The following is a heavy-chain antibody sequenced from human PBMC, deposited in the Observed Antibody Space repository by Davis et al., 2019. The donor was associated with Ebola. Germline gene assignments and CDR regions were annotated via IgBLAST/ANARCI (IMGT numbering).Heavy chain of an antibody. V-gene: IGHV1-58*01. J-gene: IGHJ4*02. CDR1: GFTFNNSA. CDR3: VADPTDYMFDF. Sequence: AASVKVSCKASGFTFNNSAVQWVRQARGQPLEWIGWIVVARDDTKYAQTLQERVTITRDMSTDTAYMELSGLRSEDTAVYYCVADPTDYMFDFWGQGTTVTVSS. CDR2: IVVARDDT. D-gene: IGHD4-11*01.